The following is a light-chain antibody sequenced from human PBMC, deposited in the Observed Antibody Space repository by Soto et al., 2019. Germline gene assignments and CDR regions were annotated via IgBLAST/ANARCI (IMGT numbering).Light chain of an antibody. Sequence: QSVLTQPPSASGTPGQRVTISCSGSSSNIGSNTVNWYQQLPGTAPKLLIYSNNQRPSGVPDRFSGSKSGTSASLAISGLQSEDEADYYCAARDDSLNGPWVFGGGTKLTVL. J-gene: IGLJ3*02. CDR1: SSNIGSNT. V-gene: IGLV1-44*01. CDR3: AARDDSLNGPWV. CDR2: SNN.